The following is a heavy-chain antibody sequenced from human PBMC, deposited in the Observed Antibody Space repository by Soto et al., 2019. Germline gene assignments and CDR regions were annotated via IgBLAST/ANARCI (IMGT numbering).Heavy chain of an antibody. V-gene: IGHV3-21*01. CDR3: ASPEYYYDTSGWYY. CDR2: ISSSSSYI. J-gene: IGHJ4*02. D-gene: IGHD3-22*01. Sequence: EVQLVESGGGLVKPGVSLRLSCAASGFTFSTYSMNWVRQAPGKGLEWVSSISSSSSYIYYADSVKGRFTISRDNAKNSLYLQMSSLRAEDTAVYYCASPEYYYDTSGWYYWGQGTLVTVSS. CDR1: GFTFSTYS.